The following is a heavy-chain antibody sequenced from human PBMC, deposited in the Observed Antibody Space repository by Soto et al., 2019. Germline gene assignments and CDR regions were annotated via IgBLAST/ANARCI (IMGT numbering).Heavy chain of an antibody. CDR1: GYTFTGYY. V-gene: IGHV1-2*02. D-gene: IGHD6-13*01. CDR2: INPNRGGT. CDR3: ERELNDSSSSSWPQDYYYSYGMDF. J-gene: IGHJ6*02. Sequence: ASVKVSCKASGYTFTGYYMHWVRQAPGQGLEWMGWINPNRGGTNYAQKFQGRVTMTKNTSISTASMELSRLRYDDTAVYYCERELNDSSSSSWPQDYYYSYGMDFWGPGTTVTVSS.